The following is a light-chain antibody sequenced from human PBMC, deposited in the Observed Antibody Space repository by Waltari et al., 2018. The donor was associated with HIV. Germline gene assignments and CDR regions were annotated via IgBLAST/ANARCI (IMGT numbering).Light chain of an antibody. Sequence: MTQSPATLSVSPGERVTLSCRASQSIYNSLAWYQQKPGQAPKRLIYTAFTLQSGVPSRFSGSGSGTDFTLTISSLQPDDFATYYCLQYSNYPFTFGQGTKLEIK. V-gene: IGKV1-17*01. CDR3: LQYSNYPFT. CDR1: QSIYNS. J-gene: IGKJ2*01. CDR2: TAF.